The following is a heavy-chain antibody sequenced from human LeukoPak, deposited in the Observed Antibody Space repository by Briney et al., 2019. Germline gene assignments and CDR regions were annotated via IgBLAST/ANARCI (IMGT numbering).Heavy chain of an antibody. CDR2: ICYSGST. CDR3: ARVGETLDKAAAKFDY. J-gene: IGHJ4*02. CDR1: GGSISNYY. V-gene: IGHV4-59*01. Sequence: PSETLSLTCTVSGGSISNYYWSWIRQPPGKGLEWIGYICYSGSTNYNPSLKSRVTMSVDTSKNQFSLKLSSVTAADTAVYYCARVGETLDKAAAKFDYWGQGTLVTVSS. D-gene: IGHD6-13*01.